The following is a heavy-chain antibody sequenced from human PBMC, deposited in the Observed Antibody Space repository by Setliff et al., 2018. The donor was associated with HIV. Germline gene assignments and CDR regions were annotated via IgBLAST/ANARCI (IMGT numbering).Heavy chain of an antibody. Sequence: GASVKVSCKASGYTFTDYYMDWVQQAPGKGLEWMGRVDPEDGDTIYSEKFQGRVTIIAETSTDTAYMELSSLRSEDTAVYYCTAWGHSGSSGRYMDVWGKGTTVTVSS. J-gene: IGHJ6*03. CDR1: GYTFTDYY. CDR2: VDPEDGDT. V-gene: IGHV1-69-2*01. D-gene: IGHD1-26*01. CDR3: TAWGHSGSSGRYMDV.